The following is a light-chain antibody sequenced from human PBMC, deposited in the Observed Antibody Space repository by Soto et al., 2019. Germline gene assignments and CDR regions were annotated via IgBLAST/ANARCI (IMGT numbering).Light chain of an antibody. V-gene: IGLV2-14*03. CDR2: DVT. CDR3: TSYTSSITYV. Sequence: QSALTQPASVSGSPGQSITISCTGTSSDVGGYNFVSWYQHHPGKAPKLIIYDVTNRPSGISNRFSGSKSGNTASLTISGLLAEDEADYYCTSYTSSITYVFGTGTKVTVL. CDR1: SSDVGGYNF. J-gene: IGLJ1*01.